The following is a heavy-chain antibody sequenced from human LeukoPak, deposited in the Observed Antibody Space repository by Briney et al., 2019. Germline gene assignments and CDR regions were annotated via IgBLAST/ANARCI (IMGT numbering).Heavy chain of an antibody. CDR2: IYYSGST. CDR3: ARLTVRGYYFDY. Sequence: SETLSLTCTVSGGSISSSSYYWGWIRQPPGKGLEWIGSIYYSGSTYYNPSLKSRVTISVDTSKNQSSLKLSSVTAADTAVYYCARLTVRGYYFDYWGQGTLVTVSS. J-gene: IGHJ4*02. D-gene: IGHD4-17*01. V-gene: IGHV4-39*01. CDR1: GGSISSSSYY.